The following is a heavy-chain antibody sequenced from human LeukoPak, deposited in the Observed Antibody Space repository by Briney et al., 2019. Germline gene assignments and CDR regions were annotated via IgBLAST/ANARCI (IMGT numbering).Heavy chain of an antibody. CDR1: DGSMSPYY. Sequence: SETLSLTCTVSDGSMSPYYWSWIRQSPGKGLEWIAYIFYNGNTKYNPSLWSRVTISIDTSRNQFSLNLNSVTAADTAVYYCARVRYGSGSYRLDYWGQGTLVTVSS. CDR3: ARVRYGSGSYRLDY. CDR2: IFYNGNT. D-gene: IGHD3-10*01. V-gene: IGHV4-59*01. J-gene: IGHJ4*02.